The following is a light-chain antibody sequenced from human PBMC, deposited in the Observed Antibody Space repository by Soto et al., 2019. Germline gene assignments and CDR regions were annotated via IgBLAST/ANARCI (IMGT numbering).Light chain of an antibody. J-gene: IGKJ5*01. CDR3: HQEYNLPS. Sequence: EIVMTQSPATLSLSPGERATLSCRASQSVSSSYLSWYQQKPGQAPRLLIYGASTRATGIPARFSGSGSGTDFTLTISSLQPEDFAVDYCHQEYNLPSFGQGTRLEIK. CDR1: QSVSSSY. V-gene: IGKV3D-7*01. CDR2: GAS.